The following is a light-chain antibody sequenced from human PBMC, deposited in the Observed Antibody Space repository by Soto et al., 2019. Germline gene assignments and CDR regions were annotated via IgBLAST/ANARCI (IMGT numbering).Light chain of an antibody. Sequence: VLTQSPGTLSLSLGERATLSCRASQSVTGRYLAWYQQKPGQAPRLLIYGASSRASGIPDRFSGSGSGTAFTLTISRLDPEDFAVYYCQQYGDSLTFGGGTKVEIK. CDR2: GAS. J-gene: IGKJ4*01. CDR3: QQYGDSLT. CDR1: QSVTGRY. V-gene: IGKV3-20*01.